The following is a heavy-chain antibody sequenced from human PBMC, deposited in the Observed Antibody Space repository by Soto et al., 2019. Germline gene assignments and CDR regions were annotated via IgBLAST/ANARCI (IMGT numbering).Heavy chain of an antibody. V-gene: IGHV4-31*03. CDR3: ASIYDSSGYYYGNNWFDP. J-gene: IGHJ5*02. Sequence: SETLALTCTVSGGSISSGGYYWSWIRQHPGKGLEWIGYIYYSGSTYYNPSLKSRVTISVDTSKNQFSLKLSSVTAADTAVYYCASIYDSSGYYYGNNWFDPWGQGTLVTVSS. CDR2: IYYSGST. CDR1: GGSISSGGYY. D-gene: IGHD3-22*01.